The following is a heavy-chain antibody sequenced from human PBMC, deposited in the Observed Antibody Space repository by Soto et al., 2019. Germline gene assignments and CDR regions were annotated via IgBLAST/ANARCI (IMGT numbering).Heavy chain of an antibody. CDR2: IYYSGST. Sequence: PSETLSLTCTVSGGSISSSSYYWGWIRQPPGKGLEWIGSIYYSGSTYYNPSLKSRVTISVDTSKNQFSLKLSSVTAADTAVYYCAISNGDGGYYYYYMDVWGKGTTVTVSS. J-gene: IGHJ6*03. V-gene: IGHV4-39*01. D-gene: IGHD3-16*01. CDR1: GGSISSSSYY. CDR3: AISNGDGGYYYYYMDV.